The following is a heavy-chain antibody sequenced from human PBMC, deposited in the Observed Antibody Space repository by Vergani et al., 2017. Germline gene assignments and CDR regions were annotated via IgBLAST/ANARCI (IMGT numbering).Heavy chain of an antibody. J-gene: IGHJ3*02. CDR2: IYYSGST. CDR1: GGSISSYY. V-gene: IGHV4-59*01. CDR3: ARDGDSTPAFDI. Sequence: QVQLQESGPGLVKPSETLSLTCTVSGGSISSYYWRWIRQPPGKGLEWIGYIYYSGSTNYNPSLKSRVTISVDTSKNQFSLKLSSVTAADTAVYYCARDGDSTPAFDIWGQGTMVTVSS. D-gene: IGHD3-22*01.